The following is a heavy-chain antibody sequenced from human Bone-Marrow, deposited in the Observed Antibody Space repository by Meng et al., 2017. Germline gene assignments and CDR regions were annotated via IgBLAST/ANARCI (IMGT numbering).Heavy chain of an antibody. Sequence: QVQLVQSGSELKQPGASVKVYCRPSGYTFTSSAINWVRQAPGQGPDWMGWIDPNTGNPTYDQGFTGRFVFSLDTSVSTAYLQINSLRADDTAVYYCARDSPLDGYSLLDYWGQGTLVTSPQ. V-gene: IGHV7-4-1*02. CDR3: ARDSPLDGYSLLDY. CDR1: GYTFTSSA. CDR2: IDPNTGNP. D-gene: IGHD5-24*01. J-gene: IGHJ4*02.